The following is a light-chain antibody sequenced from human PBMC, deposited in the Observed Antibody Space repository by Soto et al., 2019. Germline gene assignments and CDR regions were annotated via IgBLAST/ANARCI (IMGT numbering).Light chain of an antibody. CDR1: QSISSW. CDR3: QQGDSFPIT. Sequence: DIQMTQSPSSVSASVGDRVTITCRASQSISSWLAWYQQKPGKAPKLLIYAASSLQSGVPSRFSGSGAGTDFTLTISSLQPEDFGTYYCQQGDSFPITFGQGTSLEIK. V-gene: IGKV1-12*01. CDR2: AAS. J-gene: IGKJ5*01.